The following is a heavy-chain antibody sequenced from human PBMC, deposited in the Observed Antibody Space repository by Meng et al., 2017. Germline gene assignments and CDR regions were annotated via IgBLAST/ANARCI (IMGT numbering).Heavy chain of an antibody. CDR3: ARSRPYDSSGYYYGHFDY. D-gene: IGHD3-22*01. CDR1: GFTFSSYA. V-gene: IGHV3-30*01. J-gene: IGHJ4*02. Sequence: GGSLRLSCAASGFTFSSYAMHWVRQAPGKGLEWVAVISYDGSNKYYADSVKGRFTISRDNSKNTLYLQMNSLRAEDTAVYYCARSRPYDSSGYYYGHFDYWGQGTRVTGSS. CDR2: ISYDGSNK.